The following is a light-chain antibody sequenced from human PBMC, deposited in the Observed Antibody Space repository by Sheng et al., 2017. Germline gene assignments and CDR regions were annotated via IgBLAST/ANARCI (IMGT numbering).Light chain of an antibody. J-gene: IGLJ2*01. Sequence: SVLTQPPSVSAAPGQKVTISCSGSSSNIGNNYVSWYQQLPGTAPKFLIYDSNQRPSGIPDRFSGSKSGTSATLGITGLQTGDEAHYYCGTWDTSLGAVVFGGGTNGDRP. V-gene: IGLV1-51*01. CDR2: DSN. CDR3: GTWDTSLGAVV. CDR1: SSNIGNNY.